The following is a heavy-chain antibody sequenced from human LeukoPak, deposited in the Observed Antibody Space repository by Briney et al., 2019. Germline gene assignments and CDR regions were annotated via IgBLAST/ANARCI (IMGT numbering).Heavy chain of an antibody. CDR1: GGSISSGGYY. CDR3: ARDHSYRDAFDI. D-gene: IGHD1-26*01. Sequence: SQTLSLTCTVSGGSISSGGYYWSWIRQHPGKGLEWIGYIYYSGSTYYNPSLKSRVTISVDTFKNQFSLKLSSVTAADTAVYYCARDHSYRDAFDIWGQGTMVTVSS. J-gene: IGHJ3*02. V-gene: IGHV4-31*03. CDR2: IYYSGST.